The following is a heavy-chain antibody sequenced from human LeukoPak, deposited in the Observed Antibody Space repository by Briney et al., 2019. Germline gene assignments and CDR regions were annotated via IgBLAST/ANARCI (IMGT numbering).Heavy chain of an antibody. CDR2: ISTSSSYI. V-gene: IGHV3-21*01. J-gene: IGHJ4*02. D-gene: IGHD3-16*01. CDR3: ARRAERFDSFDY. Sequence: GGSLRFSCAASGFTFSSYSMNWVRQAPGKGLEWVSSISTSSSYIYYADSVKGRFTISRDNAKNSLYLQMNSLRAEDTAVYYCARRAERFDSFDYWGQGTLVTVSS. CDR1: GFTFSSYS.